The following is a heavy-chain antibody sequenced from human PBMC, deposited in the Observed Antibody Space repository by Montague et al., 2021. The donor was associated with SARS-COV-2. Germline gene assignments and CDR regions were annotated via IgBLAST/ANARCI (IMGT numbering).Heavy chain of an antibody. D-gene: IGHD1-1*01. V-gene: IGHV3-23*01. CDR3: TRDQVPRTWNWNCWS. Sequence: SLRLSCAASGFTSSTYAMTWVRQAPGKGLEWVATISPSGGGTYYADSVKGRFTVSRDSSRNTLHLQMNSLRPEDTAIYYCTRDQVPRTWNWNCWSWGQGTLVTVSS. J-gene: IGHJ4*02. CDR1: GFTSSTYA. CDR2: ISPSGGGT.